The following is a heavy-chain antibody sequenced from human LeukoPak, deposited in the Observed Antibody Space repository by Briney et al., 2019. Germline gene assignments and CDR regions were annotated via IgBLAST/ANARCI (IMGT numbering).Heavy chain of an antibody. J-gene: IGHJ6*03. V-gene: IGHV1-24*01. CDR2: FDPEDGET. CDR1: GYTLTELS. CDR3: ARDSRYGSSLYYYYYYMDV. D-gene: IGHD6-6*01. Sequence: AASVKVSCKVSGYTLTELSMHWVRQAPGKGLEWMGGFDPEDGETIYAQKFQGRVTMTEDTSTDTAYMELSSLRSEDTAVYYCARDSRYGSSLYYYYYYMDVWGKGTTVTVSS.